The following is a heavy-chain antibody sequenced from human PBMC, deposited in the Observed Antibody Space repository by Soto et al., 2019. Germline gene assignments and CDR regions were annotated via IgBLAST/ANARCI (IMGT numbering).Heavy chain of an antibody. Sequence: SETLSLTCTVSGGSISSYYWSWIRQPPGKGLEWIGYIYYSGSTNYNPSLKSRVTISVDTSKNQFSLKLSSVTAADTAVYYCARGKFRYQLLAGYYYYMDVWGKGTTVTVSS. CDR1: GGSISSYY. D-gene: IGHD2-2*01. V-gene: IGHV4-59*01. CDR3: ARGKFRYQLLAGYYYYMDV. J-gene: IGHJ6*03. CDR2: IYYSGST.